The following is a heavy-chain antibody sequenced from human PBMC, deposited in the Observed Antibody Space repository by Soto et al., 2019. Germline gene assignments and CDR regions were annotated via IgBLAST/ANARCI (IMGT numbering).Heavy chain of an antibody. D-gene: IGHD1-20*01. CDR2: ISWNSGSI. Sequence: EVQLVESGGGLVQPGRSLRLSCAASGFTFDDYAMHWVRQAPGKGLEWVSGISWNSGSIGYADSVKGRFTISRDNAKNSLYLQMNSLRAEDTALYYCAKDSLDGITIREMTYYYYYYLDVWGKGTTVTVSS. CDR3: AKDSLDGITIREMTYYYYYYLDV. V-gene: IGHV3-9*01. CDR1: GFTFDDYA. J-gene: IGHJ6*03.